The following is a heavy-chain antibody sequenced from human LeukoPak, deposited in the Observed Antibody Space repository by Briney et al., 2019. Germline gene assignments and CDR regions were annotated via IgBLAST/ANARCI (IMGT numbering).Heavy chain of an antibody. V-gene: IGHV3-48*02. D-gene: IGHD5-18*01. J-gene: IGHJ4*02. CDR2: ISTGSSTI. Sequence: PGGSLRLSCAASGFTFSTYSMNWVRQAPGKGLEWVSFISTGSSTIYYADSVKGRFTIPRDNAKNSLYLQMSSLRDEDTAVYYCARVAEIQLWLRSAFDYWGQGTLVTVSS. CDR3: ARVAEIQLWLRSAFDY. CDR1: GFTFSTYS.